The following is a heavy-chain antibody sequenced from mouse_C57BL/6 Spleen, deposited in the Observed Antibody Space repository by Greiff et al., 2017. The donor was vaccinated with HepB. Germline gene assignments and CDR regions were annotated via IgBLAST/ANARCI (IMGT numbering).Heavy chain of an antibody. D-gene: IGHD2-4*01. V-gene: IGHV5-4*01. CDR1: GFTFSSYA. Sequence: EVQLVESGGGLVKPGGSLKLSCAASGFTFSSYAMSWVRQTPEKRLEWVATISDGGSYTYYPDNVKGRFTISRDNAKNNLYLQMSHLKSEDTAMYYCARSPYDYGMYYFDYWGQGTTLTVSS. CDR2: ISDGGSYT. J-gene: IGHJ2*01. CDR3: ARSPYDYGMYYFDY.